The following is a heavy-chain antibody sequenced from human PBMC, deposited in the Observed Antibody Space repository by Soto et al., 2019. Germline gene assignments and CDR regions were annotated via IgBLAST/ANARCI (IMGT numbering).Heavy chain of an antibody. CDR3: ARDSSVRGVIAYYYYYYMDV. Sequence: GGSLRLSCAASGFTFSDYYMSWIRQAPGKGLEWVSYFSSSGSTIYYADSVKGRFTISRDNAKNSLFLQMISLRAEDTAVYYCARDSSVRGVIAYYYYYYMDVWGKGTTVTVS. V-gene: IGHV3-11*01. D-gene: IGHD3-10*01. CDR1: GFTFSDYY. J-gene: IGHJ6*03. CDR2: FSSSGSTI.